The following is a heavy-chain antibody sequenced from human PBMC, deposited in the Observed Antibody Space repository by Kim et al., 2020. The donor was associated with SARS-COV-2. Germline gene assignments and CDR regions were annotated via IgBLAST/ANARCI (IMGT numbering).Heavy chain of an antibody. D-gene: IGHD5-18*01. V-gene: IGHV1-69*02. Sequence: QKFQGRVTITADKSTSTAYMERSSLRAEDTAVYYCASSRWIQLWLPRFDYWGQGTLVTVSS. J-gene: IGHJ4*02. CDR3: ASSRWIQLWLPRFDY.